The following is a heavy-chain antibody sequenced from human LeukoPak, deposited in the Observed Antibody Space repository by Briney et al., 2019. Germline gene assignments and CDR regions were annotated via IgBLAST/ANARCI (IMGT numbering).Heavy chain of an antibody. D-gene: IGHD3-10*01. J-gene: IGHJ5*02. CDR1: GYSFTSYW. CDR2: IYPGDSDT. Sequence: GESLKISCQGSGYSFTSYWIGWVRQMPGKGLEWMGIIYPGDSDTRYSPSFQGQVTISADKSISTAYLQWSSLKASDTAMYYCASSPYGSGSYPNWFDPWGQGTLVTVSS. V-gene: IGHV5-51*01. CDR3: ASSPYGSGSYPNWFDP.